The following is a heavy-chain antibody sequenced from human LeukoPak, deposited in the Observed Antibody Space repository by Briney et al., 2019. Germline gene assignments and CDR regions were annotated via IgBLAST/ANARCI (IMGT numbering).Heavy chain of an antibody. Sequence: GRSLRLSCAASGFTFDDYAMHWVRQAPGKGLEWVSGISWNSGSIGYADSVKGRFTISRDNAKNSLYLQMNSLRAEDTALYYGEKASGSSWYYYGMDVWGQGTTVTVSS. D-gene: IGHD6-6*01. CDR3: EKASGSSWYYYGMDV. V-gene: IGHV3-9*01. CDR2: ISWNSGSI. J-gene: IGHJ6*02. CDR1: GFTFDDYA.